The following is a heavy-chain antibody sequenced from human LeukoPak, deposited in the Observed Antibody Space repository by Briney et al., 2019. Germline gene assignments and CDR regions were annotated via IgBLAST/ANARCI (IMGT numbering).Heavy chain of an antibody. Sequence: GRSLRLSCAASGFTFSTYAMHWVRQAPGKGLEWVAVIWHDGSNKYYADSVKGRFTISRDNSKNTLYLKMDSLRAEDTAVYYCARSQYCSGGSCYRLGDYWGQGTLVTVSS. CDR3: ARSQYCSGGSCYRLGDY. V-gene: IGHV3-33*01. J-gene: IGHJ4*02. D-gene: IGHD2-15*01. CDR2: IWHDGSNK. CDR1: GFTFSTYA.